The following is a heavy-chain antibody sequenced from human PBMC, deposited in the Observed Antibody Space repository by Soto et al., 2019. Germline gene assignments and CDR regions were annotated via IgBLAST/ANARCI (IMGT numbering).Heavy chain of an antibody. Sequence: ETXXLTCAVYGGSFXXXXXTXIRQPPGTGLEWIGEINHSGSTNYNPSLKSRVTISVDTSKNQFSLKLSSVTAADTAVYYCARESCGGDCPFDYWGQGTLVTVSS. D-gene: IGHD2-21*02. CDR1: GGSFXXXX. CDR2: INHSGST. CDR3: ARESCGGDCPFDY. V-gene: IGHV4-34*01. J-gene: IGHJ4*02.